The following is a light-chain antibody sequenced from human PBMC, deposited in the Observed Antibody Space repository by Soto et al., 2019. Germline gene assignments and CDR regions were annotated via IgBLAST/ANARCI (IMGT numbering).Light chain of an antibody. V-gene: IGKV3-20*01. J-gene: IGKJ4*01. CDR2: GAS. CDR3: QQYGSSVLT. Sequence: EIVLTQSPATLSVSPGERATLSCRASQIVSNNYLAWYQQKPGQAPRPLIYGASRRATGTPDRFSGSGSGTDFTLVISRLEPEDFAVYYCQQYGSSVLTFGGGTKVDIK. CDR1: QIVSNNY.